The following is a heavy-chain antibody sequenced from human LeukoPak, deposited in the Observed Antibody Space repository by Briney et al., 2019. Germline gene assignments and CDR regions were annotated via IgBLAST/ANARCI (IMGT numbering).Heavy chain of an antibody. Sequence: ASVKVSCKASGYTFTGYYMHWVRQAPGQGLEWMGWINPNSGGTNYAQKFQGRVTMTRDTSISTAYMELSRLRSDDTAVYYCAREKNYYDSSGYHRDAFDIWGQGTMVTVSS. CDR3: AREKNYYDSSGYHRDAFDI. D-gene: IGHD3-22*01. CDR2: INPNSGGT. CDR1: GYTFTGYY. V-gene: IGHV1-2*02. J-gene: IGHJ3*02.